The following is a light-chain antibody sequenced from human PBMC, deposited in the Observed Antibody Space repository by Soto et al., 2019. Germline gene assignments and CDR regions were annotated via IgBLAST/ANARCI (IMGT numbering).Light chain of an antibody. Sequence: VVKQSPATLSVSPGERATLSCRASETVATNLAWYQQKPGQAPRLLIYGASTRATGIPARFSGSGSGTEFTLTISSLQSEDFAVYYCQQYNNWPSTFGQGTRLAI. CDR3: QQYNNWPST. V-gene: IGKV3-15*01. CDR1: ETVATN. CDR2: GAS. J-gene: IGKJ5*01.